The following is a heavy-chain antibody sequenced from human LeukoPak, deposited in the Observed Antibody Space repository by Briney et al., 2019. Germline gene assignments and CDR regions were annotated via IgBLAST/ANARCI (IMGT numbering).Heavy chain of an antibody. CDR1: GFTFSNYG. J-gene: IGHJ4*02. D-gene: IGHD3-10*01. CDR2: IRFDESDK. CDR3: ARGSKWFGELIRRGEYYFDY. Sequence: PGGSLRLSCAASGFTFSNYGMHWVRQAPGKGLEGVAHIRFDESDKYYADSVNGRFTISRDISRNTVYLQMNSLRAEDTAVYYCARGSKWFGELIRRGEYYFDYGGQGTLVTVSS. V-gene: IGHV3-30*02.